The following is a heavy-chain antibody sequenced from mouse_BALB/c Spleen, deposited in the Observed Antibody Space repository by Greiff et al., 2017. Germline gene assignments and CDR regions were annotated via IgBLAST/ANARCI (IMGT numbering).Heavy chain of an antibody. Sequence: QVQLQQSGAELVRPGSSVKISCKASGYAFSSYWMHWVKQRPGQGLEWIGYINPSTNYTEYNQKFKDKATLTADKSSSTAYMQLSSLTSEDSAVYYCARQGYWGQGTLVTVSA. V-gene: IGHV1-4*01. CDR3: ARQGY. CDR1: GYAFSSYW. CDR2: INPSTNYT. J-gene: IGHJ3*01.